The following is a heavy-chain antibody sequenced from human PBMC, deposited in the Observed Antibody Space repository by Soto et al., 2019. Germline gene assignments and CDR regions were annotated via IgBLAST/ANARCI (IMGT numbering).Heavy chain of an antibody. CDR3: ARLDGGPLSRYYYGMDV. V-gene: IGHV3-48*03. D-gene: IGHD3-10*01. CDR2: ISSSGSTI. CDR1: GFTFSSYE. Sequence: PGGSLRLSCAASGFTFSSYEMNWVRQAPGKGLEWVSYISSSGSTIYYADSVKGRFTISRDNAKNSLYLQMNSLRAEDTAVYYCARLDGGPLSRYYYGMDVWGQGTTVTVSS. J-gene: IGHJ6*02.